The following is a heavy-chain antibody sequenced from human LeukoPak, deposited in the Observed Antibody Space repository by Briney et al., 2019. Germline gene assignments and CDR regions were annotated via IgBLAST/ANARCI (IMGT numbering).Heavy chain of an antibody. Sequence: SETLSLTCAVYGGSFSGYYWSWIRQPPGKGLEWIGEINHSGSTNYNPSLKSRVTISADTSKNQFSLKLSSVTAADTAVYYCARGKQKYSSSWYSVYWGQGTLVTVSS. CDR3: ARGKQKYSSSWYSVY. CDR1: GGSFSGYY. V-gene: IGHV4-34*01. CDR2: INHSGST. J-gene: IGHJ4*02. D-gene: IGHD6-13*01.